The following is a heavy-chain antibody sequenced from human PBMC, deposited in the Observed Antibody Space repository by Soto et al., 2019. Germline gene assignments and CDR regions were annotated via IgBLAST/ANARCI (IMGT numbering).Heavy chain of an antibody. CDR1: GFTFSSYA. CDR2: ISGSGGST. Sequence: GGSLRLSCAASGFTFSSYAMSWVRQAPGKGLEWVSAISGSGGSTYYADSVKGRFTISRDNSKNTLYLQMSSLRAEDTAVYYCAKDKGIVVVPAAIVLDVWGQGTTVTVSS. D-gene: IGHD2-2*01. V-gene: IGHV3-23*01. J-gene: IGHJ6*02. CDR3: AKDKGIVVVPAAIVLDV.